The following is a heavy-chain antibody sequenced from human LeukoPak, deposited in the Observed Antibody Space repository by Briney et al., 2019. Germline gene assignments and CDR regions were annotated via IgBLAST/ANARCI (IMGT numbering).Heavy chain of an antibody. CDR1: GFTFSSYW. D-gene: IGHD2-2*01. J-gene: IGHJ4*02. Sequence: GGSLRLSCAASGFTFSSYWMSWVRQAPGKGLEWEGNIKEDGSQKQHVDSVRGRFTISRDNAKNSLYLQMDSLRVEDTAVYYCARDCGSTTCYDYWGQGALVTVSS. CDR2: IKEDGSQK. CDR3: ARDCGSTTCYDY. V-gene: IGHV3-7*01.